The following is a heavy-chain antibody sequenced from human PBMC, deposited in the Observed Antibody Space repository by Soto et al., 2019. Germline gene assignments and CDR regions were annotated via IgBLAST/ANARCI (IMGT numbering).Heavy chain of an antibody. V-gene: IGHV1-69*13. CDR2: IIPIFGTA. CDR1: RVAFSKFI. CDR3: ARENIAVAGTADY. D-gene: IGHD6-19*01. Sequence: SVKVSCKASRVAFSKFIVTWVRQAPGLGLEWVGGIIPIFGTANYAQKFQGRVTITADESTSTSYMELRSLRSDDTAVYYCARENIAVAGTADYWGQGTLVTVSS. J-gene: IGHJ4*02.